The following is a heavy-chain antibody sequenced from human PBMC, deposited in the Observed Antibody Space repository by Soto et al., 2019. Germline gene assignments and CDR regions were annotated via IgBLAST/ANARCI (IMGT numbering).Heavy chain of an antibody. CDR2: ISRSGSGI. CDR3: ARRFCSTSVCYFFDY. Sequence: EVQLLESGGGLVQPGGSLRLSCAASGFTLSTSGMHWVRQAPGMGLEWVSGISRSGSGIYYADSVRGRFTISKDDSKNTVFLQLNTLRAEDTAVYYCARRFCSTSVCYFFDYWGQGTPVTVSS. V-gene: IGHV3-23*01. J-gene: IGHJ4*02. CDR1: GFTLSTSG. D-gene: IGHD2-2*01.